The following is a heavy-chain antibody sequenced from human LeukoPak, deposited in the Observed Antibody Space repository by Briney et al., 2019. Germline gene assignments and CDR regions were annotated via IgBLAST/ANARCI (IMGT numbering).Heavy chain of an antibody. Sequence: GGSLRLSCAASGFNFDEYAMHWVRQAPGKGLEWVSGISWNSDSIGYADSVKGRFTTSRDNAKNSLYLQMNSLRAEDTAIYYCAKAFGTNGYFQLPIDFWGQGTLVTVSS. CDR1: GFNFDEYA. V-gene: IGHV3-9*01. J-gene: IGHJ4*02. D-gene: IGHD2-8*01. CDR2: ISWNSDSI. CDR3: AKAFGTNGYFQLPIDF.